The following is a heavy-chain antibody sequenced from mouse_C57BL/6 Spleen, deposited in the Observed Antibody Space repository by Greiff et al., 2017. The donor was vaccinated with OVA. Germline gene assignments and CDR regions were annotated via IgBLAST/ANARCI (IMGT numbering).Heavy chain of an antibody. CDR3: ARGGTGTLYYFDY. V-gene: IGHV5-17*01. CDR2: ISSGSSTI. J-gene: IGHJ2*01. CDR1: GFTFSDYG. Sequence: EVQLVESGGGLVKPGGSLKLSCAASGFTFSDYGMHWVRQAPEKGLEWVAYISSGSSTIYYAGTVKGRFTISRDNAKTTLFLQMTSLRSEDTAMYYCARGGTGTLYYFDYWGQGTTLTVSS. D-gene: IGHD4-1*01.